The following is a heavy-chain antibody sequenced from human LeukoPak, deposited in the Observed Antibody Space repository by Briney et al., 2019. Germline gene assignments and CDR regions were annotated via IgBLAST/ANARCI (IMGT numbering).Heavy chain of an antibody. Sequence: PGGSLGLSCAASGFTFSNHWMAWVRQTPGRGPEWVANIDEDGDVKSYAESVKGRFSVSRDNGRTSLYLQMNSLRAEDTAIYYCARHVPRGRSDFDCWGQGVLVTVS. V-gene: IGHV3-7*01. J-gene: IGHJ4*02. CDR3: ARHVPRGRSDFDC. D-gene: IGHD5-12*01. CDR2: IDEDGDVK. CDR1: GFTFSNHW.